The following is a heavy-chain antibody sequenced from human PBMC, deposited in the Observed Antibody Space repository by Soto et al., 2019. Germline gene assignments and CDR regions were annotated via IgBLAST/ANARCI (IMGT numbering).Heavy chain of an antibody. Sequence: PGESLKISCKASGYTFTSYAMHWVRQAPGQRLEWMGWINAGNGNTKYSQKFQGRVTITRDTSASTAYMELSSLGSEDTAVYYCARVSGWYYFDYWGQGTQVTVSS. CDR3: ARVSGWYYFDY. V-gene: IGHV1-3*01. D-gene: IGHD6-19*01. CDR1: GYTFTSYA. J-gene: IGHJ4*02. CDR2: INAGNGNT.